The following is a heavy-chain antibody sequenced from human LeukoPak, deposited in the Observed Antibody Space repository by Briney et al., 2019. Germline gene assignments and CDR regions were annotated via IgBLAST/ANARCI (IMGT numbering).Heavy chain of an antibody. CDR3: ATKQWLAPPPDS. CDR2: TNTDGTVT. Sequence: LPGGSLRLSCAASGLTFSKYWMLWVRQAPGKGLESVSRTNTDGTVTTYADSVKGRFTVSRDNADNTMMLQMNSVRGEDTAVYYCATKQWLAPPPDSWGQGTPVTVSS. CDR1: GLTFSKYW. D-gene: IGHD6-19*01. V-gene: IGHV3-74*01. J-gene: IGHJ4*02.